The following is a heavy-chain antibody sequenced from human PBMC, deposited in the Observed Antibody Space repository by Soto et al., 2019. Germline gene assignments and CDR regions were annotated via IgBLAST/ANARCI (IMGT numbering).Heavy chain of an antibody. V-gene: IGHV3-23*01. Sequence: EVQLLESGGGLVQPGGSLRLACAASGFTFSSYAMSWVRQAPGKGLEWVSAISGSGGSTYYADSVKGRFTISRDNSKNTLYLQMNSLRAEDTAVYYCAKIPYSSSPRGVFFDYCRQGTLVTVSS. CDR3: AKIPYSSSPRGVFFDY. J-gene: IGHJ4*02. CDR2: ISGSGGST. D-gene: IGHD6-6*01. CDR1: GFTFSSYA.